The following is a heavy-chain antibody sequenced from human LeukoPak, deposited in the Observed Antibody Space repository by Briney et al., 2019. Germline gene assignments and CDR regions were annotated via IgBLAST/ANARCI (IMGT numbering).Heavy chain of an antibody. D-gene: IGHD6-19*01. CDR2: IRSKANSYAT. J-gene: IGHJ4*02. Sequence: GGSLRLSCAASGFTFSSYSMNWVRQAPGKGLEWVGRIRSKANSYATAYAASVKGRFTISRDDSKNTAYLQMNSLKTEDTAVYYCTRLSEVAGTGDYWGQGTLVTVSS. CDR1: GFTFSSYS. CDR3: TRLSEVAGTGDY. V-gene: IGHV3-73*01.